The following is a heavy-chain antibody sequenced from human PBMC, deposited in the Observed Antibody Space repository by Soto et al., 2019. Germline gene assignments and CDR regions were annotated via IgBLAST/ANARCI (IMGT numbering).Heavy chain of an antibody. Sequence: ASVKVSCKASGYTFTSYGISWVRQAPGQGLEWVGWISAYNGSTKYAQKLQGSVTMTTDPSTSTAYLELRSPSSADPAVYFCATYYGDYFFDYWGQGTLDTVSS. CDR3: ATYYGDYFFDY. CDR1: GYTFTSYG. J-gene: IGHJ4*02. V-gene: IGHV1-18*01. D-gene: IGHD4-17*01. CDR2: ISAYNGST.